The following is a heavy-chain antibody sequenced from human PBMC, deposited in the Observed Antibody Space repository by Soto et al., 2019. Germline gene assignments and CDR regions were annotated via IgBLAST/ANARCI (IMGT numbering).Heavy chain of an antibody. Sequence: QVQLVESGGGVVQPGRSLRLSCAASGFTFSSYGMHWVRQAPGKGLEWVAVISYDGSNKYYADSVKGRFTISRDNSKNTLYLQMNSLRAEDTAVYYCARGKTYYYDSSGYRIFDYWGQGTLVTVSS. J-gene: IGHJ4*02. CDR1: GFTFSSYG. V-gene: IGHV3-30*03. CDR2: ISYDGSNK. D-gene: IGHD3-22*01. CDR3: ARGKTYYYDSSGYRIFDY.